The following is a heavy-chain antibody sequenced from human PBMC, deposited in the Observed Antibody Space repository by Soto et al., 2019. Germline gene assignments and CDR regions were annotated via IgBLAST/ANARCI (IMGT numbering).Heavy chain of an antibody. V-gene: IGHV3-30-3*01. CDR3: ARAEWELLIPLGAFDY. CDR1: GFTFSSYA. J-gene: IGHJ4*02. D-gene: IGHD1-26*01. CDR2: ISYDGSNK. Sequence: ESGGGVVQPGRSLRLSCAASGFTFSSYAMHWVRQAPGKGLEWVAVISYDGSNKYYADSVKGRFTISRDNSKNTLYLQMNSLRAEDTAVYYCARAEWELLIPLGAFDYWGQGTLVTVSS.